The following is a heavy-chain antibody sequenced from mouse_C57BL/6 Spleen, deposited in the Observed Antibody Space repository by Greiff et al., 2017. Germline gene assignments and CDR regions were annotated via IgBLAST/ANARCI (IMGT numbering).Heavy chain of an antibody. CDR1: GYSITSGYY. J-gene: IGHJ2*01. CDR3: ARSGYDVYFDY. V-gene: IGHV3-6*01. CDR2: ISYDGSN. D-gene: IGHD2-2*01. Sequence: EVQVVESGPGLVKPSQSLSLTCSVTGYSITSGYYWNWIRQFPGNKLEWMGYISYDGSNNYNPSLKNRISITRDTSKNQFFLKLNSVTTEDTATYYCARSGYDVYFDYWGQGTTLTVSS.